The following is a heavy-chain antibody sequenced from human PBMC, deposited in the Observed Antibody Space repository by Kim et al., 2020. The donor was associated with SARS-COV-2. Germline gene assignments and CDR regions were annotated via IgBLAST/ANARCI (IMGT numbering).Heavy chain of an antibody. CDR3: AKDLVYYGSGRGYGMDV. J-gene: IGHJ6*02. Sequence: VKGRFTITRDNAKNSLYLKMNRLRAEDTALYYCAKDLVYYGSGRGYGMDVWGQGTTVTVSS. D-gene: IGHD3-10*01. V-gene: IGHV3-9*01.